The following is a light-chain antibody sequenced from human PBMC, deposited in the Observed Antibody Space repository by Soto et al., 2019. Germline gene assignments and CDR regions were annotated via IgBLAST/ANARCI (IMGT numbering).Light chain of an antibody. CDR1: QNVDNC. V-gene: IGKV1-39*01. CDR2: ASS. CDR3: LHTHSAPAT. J-gene: IGKJ1*01. Sequence: DIQMTQSPSSLSASIGDRVTITCRASQNVDNCVSWYQQTPGRAPKLLIYASSTLQSGVPSRFSGSGSETDFTLTISGLQRGDLATYYCLHTHSAPATFGQGTRVDIK.